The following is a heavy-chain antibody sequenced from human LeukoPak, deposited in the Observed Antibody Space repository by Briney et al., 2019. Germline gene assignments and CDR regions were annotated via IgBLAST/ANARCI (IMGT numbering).Heavy chain of an antibody. CDR1: GYTFTSYD. CDR3: AREEYHGSYYSYYYYYYGMDV. D-gene: IGHD1-26*01. V-gene: IGHV1-8*01. J-gene: IGHJ6*02. CDR2: MNPNSGNT. Sequence: GASVKVSCKASGYTFTSYDINWVRQATGQGLEWMGWMNPNSGNTGYAQKFQGRVTMTRNTSISTAYMELSSLRSEDTAVYYCAREEYHGSYYSYYYYYYGMDVWGQGTTVTVSS.